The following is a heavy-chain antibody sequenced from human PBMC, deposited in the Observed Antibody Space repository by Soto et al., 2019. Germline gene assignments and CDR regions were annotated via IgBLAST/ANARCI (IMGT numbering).Heavy chain of an antibody. CDR2: IKPNSGDT. CDR3: ARGSVVGGNWFDS. D-gene: IGHD1-26*01. V-gene: IGHV1-2*02. J-gene: IGHJ5*01. CDR1: GYTFTAYY. Sequence: QVQLVQSGAEVKKPGASVKVSCKASGYTFTAYYIHWVRQAPGQGLECMGWIKPNSGDTGYTQKFQGRVTMTRDTSISTAYMELSSLRSDDTAMYYCARGSVVGGNWFDSWGQGTLVTVSS.